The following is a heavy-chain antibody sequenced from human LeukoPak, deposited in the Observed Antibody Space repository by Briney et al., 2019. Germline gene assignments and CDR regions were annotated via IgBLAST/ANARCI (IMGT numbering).Heavy chain of an antibody. J-gene: IGHJ4*02. V-gene: IGHV3-20*04. Sequence: GGSLRLSCAASGGTTDDYGMSWVRQAPGKGLEWLSGINWDGTNTYYAESVKGRFTISRDSAEKSLYLQMNSLRDDDTAFYYCVKDPSSNWYSFDYWGQGTLVTASS. CDR3: VKDPSSNWYSFDY. CDR2: INWDGTNT. CDR1: GGTTDDYG. D-gene: IGHD6-13*01.